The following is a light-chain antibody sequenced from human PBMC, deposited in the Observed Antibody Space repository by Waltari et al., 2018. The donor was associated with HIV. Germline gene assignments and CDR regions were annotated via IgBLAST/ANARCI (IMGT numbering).Light chain of an antibody. Sequence: QSVLTQPPSASGTPGQRVTISCSGSSSNIGSNAVNWYQQLPGTPPKLLIYSNNQRASGVPDRFSGSKSGTSAALAISGLQSDDEADYYCAAWDDSLNDSYVFGPGTKVTVL. J-gene: IGLJ1*01. CDR2: SNN. CDR1: SSNIGSNA. CDR3: AAWDDSLNDSYV. V-gene: IGLV1-44*01.